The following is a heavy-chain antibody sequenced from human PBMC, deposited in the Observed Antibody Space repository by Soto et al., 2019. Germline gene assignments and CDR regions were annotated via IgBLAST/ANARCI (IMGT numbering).Heavy chain of an antibody. J-gene: IGHJ4*02. CDR1: GYSFSDSW. Sequence: EVQLVQSGAEVKKPGESLKISCQGSGYSFSDSWIAWVRQMPGGGLEWMGVIHPGDSDTRYNPSFQGQVSFSVDKSISTASLQWSSLNASDTAMYYCARHLRVRGVQRGGPLDYWGQGTLVTVSS. CDR2: IHPGDSDT. D-gene: IGHD3-10*01. CDR3: ARHLRVRGVQRGGPLDY. V-gene: IGHV5-51*01.